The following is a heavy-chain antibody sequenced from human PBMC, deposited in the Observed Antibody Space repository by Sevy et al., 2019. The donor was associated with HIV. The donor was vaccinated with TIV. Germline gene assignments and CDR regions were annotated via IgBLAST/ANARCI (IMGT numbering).Heavy chain of an antibody. CDR3: ARGLYGDYVGYFDL. J-gene: IGHJ2*01. Sequence: GESLKISCAVSGFTVSSNYMSWVRQAPGKGLEWVSIIYSSGSTYYADSVKGRFTVSRDNSKNTVYLQMNSLRAEDTAVHYCARGLYGDYVGYFDLWGRGTLVTVSS. D-gene: IGHD4-17*01. V-gene: IGHV3-53*01. CDR2: IYSSGST. CDR1: GFTVSSNY.